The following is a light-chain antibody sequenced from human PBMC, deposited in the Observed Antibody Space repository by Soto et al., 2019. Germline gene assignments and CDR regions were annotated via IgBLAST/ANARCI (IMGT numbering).Light chain of an antibody. CDR2: GDD. CDR3: QSYATTSVV. Sequence: LTQPHSVSASPGKTVTISCTRSSGSIASNDVQWYQKRPGSSPTTVIYGDDQRPSGVPDRFSGSIDSSSNSASLTISGLKTEDEADYYCQSYATTSVVFGGGTKLTVL. J-gene: IGLJ2*01. CDR1: SGSIASND. V-gene: IGLV6-57*01.